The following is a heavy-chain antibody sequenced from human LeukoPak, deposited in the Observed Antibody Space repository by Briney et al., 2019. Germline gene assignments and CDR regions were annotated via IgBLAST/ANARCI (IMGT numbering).Heavy chain of an antibody. Sequence: GGSLRLXCAASGFTFSSYGMHWVRQAPGKWLEWVAFIRYDGSNKYYADSVKGRFTISRDNSKNTLYLQMNSLRAEDTAVYYCAVQIVYDAFDIWAKGQWSPSLQ. CDR2: IRYDGSNK. D-gene: IGHD6-6*01. V-gene: IGHV3-30*02. CDR1: GFTFSSYG. J-gene: IGHJ3*02. CDR3: AVQIVYDAFDI.